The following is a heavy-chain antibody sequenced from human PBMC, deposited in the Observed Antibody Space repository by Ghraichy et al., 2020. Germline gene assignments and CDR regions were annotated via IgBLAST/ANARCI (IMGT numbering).Heavy chain of an antibody. CDR3: TRDSLGVVTRANFDY. CDR2: ISSSSSYI. D-gene: IGHD3-3*01. Sequence: GGSLRLSCAASGFTFSSYSMNWVRQAPGKGLEWVSSISSSSSYIYYAVSVKGRFTISRDNAKNSLYLQMNSLRAEDTAVYYCTRDSLGVVTRANFDYWGQGTLVTVSS. V-gene: IGHV3-21*01. J-gene: IGHJ4*02. CDR1: GFTFSSYS.